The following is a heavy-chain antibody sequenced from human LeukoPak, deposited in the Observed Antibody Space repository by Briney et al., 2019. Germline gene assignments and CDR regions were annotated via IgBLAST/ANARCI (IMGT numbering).Heavy chain of an antibody. CDR3: ARGGSGWFGGFYYFDY. V-gene: IGHV1-18*01. J-gene: IGHJ4*02. CDR1: GYSFTSYG. CDR2: NSAYNGIT. D-gene: IGHD6-19*01. Sequence: ASVQVSCKASGYSFTSYGISWVRQAPGQGLEWMGWNSAYNGITNYAQKLQGRVTMTTDTSTSTAYMELRSLRSDDTAVYYCARGGSGWFGGFYYFDYWGQGTLVTVSS.